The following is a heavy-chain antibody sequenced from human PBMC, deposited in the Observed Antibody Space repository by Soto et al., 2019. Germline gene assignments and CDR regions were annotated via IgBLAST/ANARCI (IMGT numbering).Heavy chain of an antibody. CDR2: IIPIFGTA. V-gene: IGHV1-69*19. D-gene: IGHD2-2*01. Sequence: QVQLVQSGAEVKKPGSSVKVSCKASGGTFSSYAISWVRQAPGQGLEWMGGIIPIFGTANYAQKFQGRVTITEDESTSTAYMALSCLSSEDTAVYYCARAEGYCSSNSCYGRFDCWGQGTLVTVSS. CDR1: GGTFSSYA. CDR3: ARAEGYCSSNSCYGRFDC. J-gene: IGHJ4*02.